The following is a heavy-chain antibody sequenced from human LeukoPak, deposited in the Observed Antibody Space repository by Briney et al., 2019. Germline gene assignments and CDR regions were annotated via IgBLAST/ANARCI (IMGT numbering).Heavy chain of an antibody. CDR1: GGSFSGYY. CDR2: INHSGST. Sequence: PSETLSLTCAVYGGSFSGYYWSWIRQPPGKGLEWIGEINHSGSTNYNPSLKSRVTISVDTSKNQFSLKLSSVTAADTAVYYCARGHVYYYYMDVWGKGTTVTVSS. J-gene: IGHJ6*03. CDR3: ARGHVYYYYMDV. V-gene: IGHV4-34*01.